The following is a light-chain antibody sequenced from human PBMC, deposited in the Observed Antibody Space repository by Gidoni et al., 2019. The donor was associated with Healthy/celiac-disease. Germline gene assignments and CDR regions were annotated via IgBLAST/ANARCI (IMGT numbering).Light chain of an antibody. CDR1: QSVSSN. CDR2: GAT. V-gene: IGKV3-15*01. CDR3: QQYNNWGT. J-gene: IGKJ1*01. Sequence: LVMTQSLATLSVSPGERSTLSCRASQSVSSNLAWYQQKPGQAPRLLIYGATTRATGIPARFSGSVYGTEFTLTISSLQSEDFAVYYCQQYNNWGTFGQGTKVEIK.